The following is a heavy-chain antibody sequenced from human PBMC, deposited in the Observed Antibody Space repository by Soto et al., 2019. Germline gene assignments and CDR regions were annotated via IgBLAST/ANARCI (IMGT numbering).Heavy chain of an antibody. CDR2: IFYTYSGST. J-gene: IGHJ5*02. V-gene: IGHV4-31*02. D-gene: IGHD2-2*02. CDR3: AREGGTAAIHWFDP. Sequence: SETLSLTCTVSGASITSGHYYWSWVRHHPGKGLEWIGNIFYTYSGSTLYNPSLKSRVTISVATSKNQFSLKLSSATAADTAVYYCAREGGTAAIHWFDPGGQGTLVTVSS. CDR1: GASITSGHYY.